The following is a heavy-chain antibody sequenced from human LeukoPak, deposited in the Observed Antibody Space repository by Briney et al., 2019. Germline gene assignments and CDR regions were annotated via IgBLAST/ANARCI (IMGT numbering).Heavy chain of an antibody. CDR3: AKVSQWLVRRPYFDY. J-gene: IGHJ4*02. V-gene: IGHV3-21*04. Sequence: GGSLRLSCAASGFTFSRYSMNWVRQTPGKGLEWVSFISTSSSYIYYADSVKGRFTISRDNARNSLYLQMNSLRAEDTAVYYCAKVSQWLVRRPYFDYWGQGTLVTVSS. CDR1: GFTFSRYS. CDR2: ISTSSSYI. D-gene: IGHD6-19*01.